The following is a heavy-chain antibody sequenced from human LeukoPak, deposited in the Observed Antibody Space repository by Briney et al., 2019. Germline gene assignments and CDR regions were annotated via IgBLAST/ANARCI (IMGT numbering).Heavy chain of an antibody. Sequence: SETLSLTCAVSGYSISSGDYWCWIRQPPGKVLELIGSIDHSGSTYYDPSLKSRFTISVDTSKNQFSLKLSSRTAADTAVYYCARDRSEIAVEWLGRCFDPWGQGTLVTVSS. CDR1: GYSISSGDY. CDR2: IDHSGST. CDR3: ARDRSEIAVEWLGRCFDP. V-gene: IGHV4-38-2*02. D-gene: IGHD6-19*01. J-gene: IGHJ5*02.